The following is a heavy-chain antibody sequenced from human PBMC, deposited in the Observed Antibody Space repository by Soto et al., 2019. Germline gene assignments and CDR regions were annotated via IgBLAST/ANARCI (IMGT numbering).Heavy chain of an antibody. J-gene: IGHJ4*02. CDR3: AREGASSVQPFDY. D-gene: IGHD1-1*01. CDR1: GFTFSDSY. CDR2: ISSSGSTI. V-gene: IGHV3-11*01. Sequence: QVQLVESGGGLVKPGGSLRLSCAASGFTFSDSYMSWLRQAPGKGLEWISYISSSGSTIFYADSVKGRFTISRDNAKNSLFLQMNRLSADDTAVYYCAREGASSVQPFDYWGQGTLVTVSS.